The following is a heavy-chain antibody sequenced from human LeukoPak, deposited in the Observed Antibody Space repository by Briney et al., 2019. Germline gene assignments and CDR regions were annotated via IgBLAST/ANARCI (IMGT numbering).Heavy chain of an antibody. CDR1: GYTFTGYY. V-gene: IGHV1-2*02. CDR3: ARGPLRAVAVTTFDY. D-gene: IGHD6-19*01. J-gene: IGHJ4*02. CDR2: INPNSGGT. Sequence: ASVKVSCKASGYTFTGYYMHWVRQAPGQGLEWMGWINPNSGGTNYAQKFQGRVTMTRDTSISTACMELSRLRSDDTAVYYCARGPLRAVAVTTFDYWGQGTLVTVSS.